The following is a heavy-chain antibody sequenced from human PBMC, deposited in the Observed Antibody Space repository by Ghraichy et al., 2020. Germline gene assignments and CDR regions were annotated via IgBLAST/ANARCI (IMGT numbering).Heavy chain of an antibody. CDR2: VHYSGST. Sequence: SETLSLTCTVSGGSINSDSYHWGWIRQPPGRGLEWIGSVHYSGSTYYNVSLKSRVSISVDTSKSQFSLKLTSMTAADTAVYYCARHPGGAIVIQPFDFWGQGTLVTVSS. D-gene: IGHD3-3*01. J-gene: IGHJ4*02. CDR3: ARHPGGAIVIQPFDF. V-gene: IGHV4-39*01. CDR1: GGSINSDSYH.